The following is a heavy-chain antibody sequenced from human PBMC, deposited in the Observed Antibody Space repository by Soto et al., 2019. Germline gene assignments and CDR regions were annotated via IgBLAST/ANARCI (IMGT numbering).Heavy chain of an antibody. D-gene: IGHD6-19*01. V-gene: IGHV3-30*18. CDR3: AKDFPSGSSRYDRFDP. Sequence: QVQLVESGGGVVQPGRSLRLSCAASGFTFSLYGIHWVRQAPGKGLEWLAVISHDGSTKYYADSVKGRFTVSRDNSKNSVYLQMNSLRGEDTAIYYGAKDFPSGSSRYDRFDPWGLGTSVIVS. CDR1: GFTFSLYG. J-gene: IGHJ5*02. CDR2: ISHDGSTK.